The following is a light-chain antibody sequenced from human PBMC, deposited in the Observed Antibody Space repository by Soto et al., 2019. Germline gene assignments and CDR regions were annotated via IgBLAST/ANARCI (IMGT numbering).Light chain of an antibody. CDR1: SSDVGGYNY. Sequence: QSALTQPASVSGSPGQSITISCTGTSSDVGGYNYVSWYQQHPGKAPKVTIHDVSKRPSGVPDRFSGSKSGNTASLTISGLQAEDEADYYCCSYAGSYTWVFGGGTKLTVL. V-gene: IGLV2-11*01. J-gene: IGLJ3*02. CDR2: DVS. CDR3: CSYAGSYTWV.